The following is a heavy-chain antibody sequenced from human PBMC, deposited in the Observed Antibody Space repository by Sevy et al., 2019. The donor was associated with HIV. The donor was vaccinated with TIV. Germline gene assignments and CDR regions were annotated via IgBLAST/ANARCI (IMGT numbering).Heavy chain of an antibody. CDR3: ARDKSEAYCDGSTSSDAFDI. CDR2: ISSSSNYI. J-gene: IGHJ3*02. CDR1: GFTFSRSS. D-gene: IGHD3-22*01. Sequence: GGSLRLSCAGSGFTFSRSSMNWVRQAPGKGLEWVSSISSSSNYIYYADSVKGRFTISRDNAKNSLLLLMNSLRAEDTAVYYCARDKSEAYCDGSTSSDAFDIWGQGTLVTVSS. V-gene: IGHV3-21*01.